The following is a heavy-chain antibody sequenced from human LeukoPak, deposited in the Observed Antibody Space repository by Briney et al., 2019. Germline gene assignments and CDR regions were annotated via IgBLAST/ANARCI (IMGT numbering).Heavy chain of an antibody. J-gene: IGHJ5*02. CDR3: ARDIVLVTYWFDP. CDR2: INPNSGGT. CDR1: GYTFTGYY. D-gene: IGHD3-22*01. V-gene: IGHV1-2*02. Sequence: ASVKVSCKASGYTFTGYYMHWVRQAPGQGLEWMGWINPNSGGTNYAQKFQGRVTMTRDTSISTAYMELSRLRSDDTAVYYCARDIVLVTYWFDPWGQGTLVTVSS.